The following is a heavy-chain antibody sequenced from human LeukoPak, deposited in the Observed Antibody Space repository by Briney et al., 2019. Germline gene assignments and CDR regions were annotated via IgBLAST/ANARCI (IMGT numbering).Heavy chain of an antibody. CDR1: GYIFISYG. CDR2: ISTYNGNT. D-gene: IGHD2-8*02. CDR3: AAVGAGAGGY. V-gene: IGHV1-18*01. Sequence: ASVKVSCKASGYIFISYGLSWVRQAPGQGLEWMGWISTYNGNTNYAQKFQERVTITRDMSTSTAYMELSSLRSEDTAVYYCAAVGAGAGGYWGQGTLVTVSS. J-gene: IGHJ4*02.